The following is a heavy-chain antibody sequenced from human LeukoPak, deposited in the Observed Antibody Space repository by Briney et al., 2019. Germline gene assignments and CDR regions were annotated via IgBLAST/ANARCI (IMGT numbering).Heavy chain of an antibody. CDR1: GFTFSSYA. D-gene: IGHD6-13*01. V-gene: IGHV3-30-3*02. CDR2: ISYDGSNK. Sequence: GGSLRLSCAASGFTFSSYAMHWVRQAPGKGLEWVAVISYDGSNKYYADSVKGRFTISRDNSKNTLYLQMNSLTAEDTAVYYCAKLEPIAAAPDYWGQGTLVTVSS. CDR3: AKLEPIAAAPDY. J-gene: IGHJ4*02.